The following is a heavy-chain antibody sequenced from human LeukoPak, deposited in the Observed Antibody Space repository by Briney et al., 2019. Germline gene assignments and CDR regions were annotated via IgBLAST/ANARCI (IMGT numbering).Heavy chain of an antibody. CDR1: GFTFSSYA. CDR2: ISGSGGST. Sequence: GGSLRLSCAASGFTFSSYAMSWVRQAPGKGLEWVSAISGSGGSTYYADSVKGRFTISRDNSKNTLYLQMNSLRAEDTAVYYCAKDLCRSTSCITLDYWGQGTLVTVSS. CDR3: AKDLCRSTSCITLDY. V-gene: IGHV3-23*01. D-gene: IGHD2-2*01. J-gene: IGHJ4*02.